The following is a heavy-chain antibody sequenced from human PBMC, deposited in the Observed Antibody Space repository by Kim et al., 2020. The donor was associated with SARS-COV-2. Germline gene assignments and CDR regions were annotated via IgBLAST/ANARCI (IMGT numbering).Heavy chain of an antibody. J-gene: IGHJ6*02. D-gene: IGHD1-26*01. Sequence: KFQERVTITRDMSTSTAYMELSSLRSEDTAVYYCAADPSGSYYYYYGMDVWGQGTTVTVSS. V-gene: IGHV1-58*01. CDR3: AADPSGSYYYYYGMDV.